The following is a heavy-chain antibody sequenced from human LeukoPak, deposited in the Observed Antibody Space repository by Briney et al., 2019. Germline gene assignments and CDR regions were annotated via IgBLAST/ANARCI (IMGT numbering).Heavy chain of an antibody. Sequence: GRSLRLSCAASGFTFDDYAMHWVRQAPGKGLEWVSGISWNSGSIGYADSVKGRFTISRDNAKNSLYLQMNSLRAEDTAVYYCARDYYRMDVWGQGTTVTVSS. CDR1: GFTFDDYA. CDR2: ISWNSGSI. J-gene: IGHJ6*02. CDR3: ARDYYRMDV. V-gene: IGHV3-9*01.